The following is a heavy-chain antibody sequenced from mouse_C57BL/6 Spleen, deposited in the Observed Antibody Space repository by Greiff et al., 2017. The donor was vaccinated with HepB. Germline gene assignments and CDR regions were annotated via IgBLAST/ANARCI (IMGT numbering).Heavy chain of an antibody. V-gene: IGHV1-82*01. CDR2: IYPGDGDT. J-gene: IGHJ2*01. CDR1: GYAFSSSW. CDR3: ARSYPYRAGFDY. Sequence: QVQLKESGPELVKPGASVKISCKASGYAFSSSWMNWVKQRPGKGLEWIGRIYPGDGDTNYNGKFKGKATLTADKSSSTAYMQLSSLTSEDSAVYFCARSYPYRAGFDYWGQGTTLTVSS. D-gene: IGHD1-1*01.